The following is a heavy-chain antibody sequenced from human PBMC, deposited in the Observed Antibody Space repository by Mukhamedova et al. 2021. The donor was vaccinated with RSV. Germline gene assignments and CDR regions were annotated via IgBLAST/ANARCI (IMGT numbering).Heavy chain of an antibody. Sequence: VRQAPGQGLEWMGIINPSGGSTSYAQKFQGRVTMTRDTSTSTVYMELSSLRSEATAVYYCARVRHTREAVITTFDAFDIWGQGT. J-gene: IGHJ3*02. CDR3: ARVRHTREAVITTFDAFDI. CDR2: INPSGGST. V-gene: IGHV1-46*01. D-gene: IGHD3-22*01.